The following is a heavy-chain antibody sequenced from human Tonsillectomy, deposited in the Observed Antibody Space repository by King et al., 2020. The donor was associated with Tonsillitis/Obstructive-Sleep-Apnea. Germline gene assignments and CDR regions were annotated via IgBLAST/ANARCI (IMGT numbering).Heavy chain of an antibody. CDR3: ARDDCSSTSCYQRYFDY. CDR2: ISAYNGNT. CDR1: GYTFTSSG. Sequence: QLVQSGAEVKKPGASVKVSCKASGYTFTSSGISWVRQAPGQGLEWMGWISAYNGNTNYAQKLQGRVTMTTDTSTSTAYMELRSLRSDDTAVYYCARDDCSSTSCYQRYFDYWGQGTLVTVSS. V-gene: IGHV1-18*01. D-gene: IGHD2-2*01. J-gene: IGHJ4*02.